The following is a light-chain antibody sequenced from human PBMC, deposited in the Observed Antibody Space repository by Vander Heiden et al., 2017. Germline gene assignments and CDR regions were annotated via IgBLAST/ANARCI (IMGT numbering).Light chain of an antibody. CDR3: QQSYSTLVT. J-gene: IGKJ1*01. CDR2: AAS. Sequence: DIQMTQSPSSLSASVGDRVTITCRASQSISSYLNWYQQKPGKAPKLLIYAASSLQSGVPSRFSGSGSGTDFTLTISSLQPEDVATYYCQQSYSTLVTFGQGTKVEIK. CDR1: QSISSY. V-gene: IGKV1-39*01.